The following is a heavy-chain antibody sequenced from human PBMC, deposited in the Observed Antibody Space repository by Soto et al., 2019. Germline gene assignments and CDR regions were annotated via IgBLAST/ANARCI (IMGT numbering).Heavy chain of an antibody. CDR1: EFTVSTTY. CDR3: ARSVVPAARFDY. V-gene: IGHV3-53*01. CDR2: LYTNGNG. Sequence: QAGGSLRLSCAASEFTVSTTYMSWVRQAPGKGLEWVSTLYTNGNGYYADSVKGRFTVSRDNSKNTVYLQMNSLRAEDTAVYYCARSVVPAARFDYWGQGTLVTVSS. D-gene: IGHD2-2*01. J-gene: IGHJ4*02.